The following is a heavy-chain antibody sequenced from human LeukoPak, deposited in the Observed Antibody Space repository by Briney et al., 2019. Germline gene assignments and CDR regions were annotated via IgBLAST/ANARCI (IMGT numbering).Heavy chain of an antibody. J-gene: IGHJ4*02. CDR2: ISSDAITT. Sequence: PGGSLRLSCAASGFTFSTYWMHWVRQAPGKGRVWVSRISSDAITTNYADSVKGRFTVSRDNAKNTLYLQMNSLRDEDTAVYYCARRPCSGGICYPPDYWGQGTLVTVSS. CDR1: GFTFSTYW. CDR3: ARRPCSGGICYPPDY. D-gene: IGHD2-15*01. V-gene: IGHV3-74*01.